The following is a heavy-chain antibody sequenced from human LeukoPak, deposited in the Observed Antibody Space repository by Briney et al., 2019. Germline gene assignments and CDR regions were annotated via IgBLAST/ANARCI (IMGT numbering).Heavy chain of an antibody. CDR3: ARDPGLSSSWYQDAFDI. V-gene: IGHV1-2*02. D-gene: IGHD6-13*01. J-gene: IGHJ3*02. Sequence: ASVKVSCKASGYTFTGYYMHWVRQAPGQGLEWMGWINPNSGGTNYAQKFQGRVTMTRDTSISTAYMGLSRLRSDDTAVYYCARDPGLSSSWYQDAFDIWGQGTMVTVSS. CDR1: GYTFTGYY. CDR2: INPNSGGT.